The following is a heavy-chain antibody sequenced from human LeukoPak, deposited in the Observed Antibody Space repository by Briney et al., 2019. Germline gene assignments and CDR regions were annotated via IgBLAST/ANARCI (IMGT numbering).Heavy chain of an antibody. CDR2: IYSGGST. J-gene: IGHJ4*02. V-gene: IGHV3-66*01. Sequence: SGGSLRLSCAASGFTVSSNYMSWVRQAPGKGLEWVSVIYSGGSTYYADSVKGRFTISRDNSKNTLYLQMNSLRAEDTAVYYCASGDHSYYFDYWGQGTLVTVSS. CDR3: ASGDHSYYFDY. CDR1: GFTVSSNY. D-gene: IGHD3-10*01.